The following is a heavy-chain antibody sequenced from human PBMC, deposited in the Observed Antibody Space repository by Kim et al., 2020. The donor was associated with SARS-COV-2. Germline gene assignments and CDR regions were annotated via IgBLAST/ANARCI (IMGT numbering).Heavy chain of an antibody. Sequence: SETLSLTCTVSGAYITNYYWSWIRQPPGKGLEWIGNVYHSGSTSYNPSLKSRVTMSVETSKRQFSLQVTSVTAADTAIYYCVREGYFDGGSFFFDSWGPGTLVTVSS. CDR2: VYHSGST. CDR1: GAYITNYY. J-gene: IGHJ5*01. V-gene: IGHV4-59*01. D-gene: IGHD2-15*01. CDR3: VREGYFDGGSFFFDS.